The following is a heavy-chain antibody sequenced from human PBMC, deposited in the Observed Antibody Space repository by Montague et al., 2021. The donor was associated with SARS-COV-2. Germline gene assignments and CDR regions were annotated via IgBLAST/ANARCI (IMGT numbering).Heavy chain of an antibody. CDR2: AEESGNT. CDR1: GGAISKRKDD. J-gene: IGHJ4*02. D-gene: IGHD2-21*02. Sequence: SETRESTGTGAGGAISKRKDDRGGIRQPPGKGLERRGRAEESGNTYHNPARKRRATIAVDTTKSQLALKVMAGTAADTAVYYCARRCTGGGYCHASHWGQGTLVTVSS. V-gene: IGHV4-39*01. CDR3: ARRCTGGGYCHASH.